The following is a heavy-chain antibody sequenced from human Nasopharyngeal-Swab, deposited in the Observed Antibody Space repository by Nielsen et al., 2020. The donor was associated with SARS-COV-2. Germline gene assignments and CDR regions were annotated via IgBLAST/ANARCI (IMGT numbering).Heavy chain of an antibody. V-gene: IGHV3-7*01. CDR1: GFTFSSYW. CDR2: IKQDGSEK. J-gene: IGHJ4*02. D-gene: IGHD3-10*02. CDR3: ARVGRLRSEFDY. Sequence: GESLKISCAASGFTFSSYWMSWVRQAPGKGLEWVANIKQDGSEKYYVDSVKGRFTISRDNAKNSLYLQMNSQRAEDTAVYYCARVGRLRSEFDYWGQGTLVTVSS.